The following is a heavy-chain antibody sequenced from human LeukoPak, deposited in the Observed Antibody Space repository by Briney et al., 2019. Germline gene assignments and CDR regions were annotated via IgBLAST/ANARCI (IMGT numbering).Heavy chain of an antibody. J-gene: IGHJ4*01. Sequence: PSETLSLTCTVSGGSISSSTYFWGWIRQPPGKGLEWIGTIYYSGSTYYNPSLKSRVTISVDSSKNQFSLKLSSVTAADTAVYYCARNRIHYGDYWAYYFDYWGQGTLVTVSS. CDR1: GGSISSSTYF. CDR3: ARNRIHYGDYWAYYFDY. V-gene: IGHV4-39*01. D-gene: IGHD4-17*01. CDR2: IYYSGST.